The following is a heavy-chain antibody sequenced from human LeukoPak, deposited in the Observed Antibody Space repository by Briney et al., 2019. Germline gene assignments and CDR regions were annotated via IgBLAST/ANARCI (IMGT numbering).Heavy chain of an antibody. V-gene: IGHV1-3*01. J-gene: IGHJ6*02. CDR1: GYTSTSYA. CDR2: INAGNGNT. CDR3: ARDLPSSWDYGMDV. D-gene: IGHD6-13*01. Sequence: ASVKVSCKASGYTSTSYAMHWVRQAPGQRLEWMGWINAGNGNTKYSQKFQGRVTITRDTSASTAYMELSSLRSEDTAVYYCARDLPSSWDYGMDVWGQGTTVTVSS.